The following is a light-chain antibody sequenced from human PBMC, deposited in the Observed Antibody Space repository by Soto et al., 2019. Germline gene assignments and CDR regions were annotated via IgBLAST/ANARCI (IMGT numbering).Light chain of an antibody. V-gene: IGKV3-20*01. J-gene: IGKJ2*01. CDR2: GAS. Sequence: EIVVTQSPGTLSLSPGERATLSCRASQSVSSSYLAWYQQKPGQAPTLLIYGASTRATGIPDRFSGSESGTDFTLTISRLEPEDFAVYYCQQYGSSPLYTFGQGTK. CDR3: QQYGSSPLYT. CDR1: QSVSSSY.